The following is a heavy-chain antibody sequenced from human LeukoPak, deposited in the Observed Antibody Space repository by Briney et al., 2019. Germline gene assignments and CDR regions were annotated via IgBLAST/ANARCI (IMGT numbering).Heavy chain of an antibody. CDR3: ARDESDAFDY. CDR1: GFTFSSYW. J-gene: IGHJ4*02. V-gene: IGHV3-7*01. D-gene: IGHD2-8*01. Sequence: GGSLRLSCVASGFTFSSYWMTWVRQAPGRGLERVANIKEDGSRTYYMDSVKGRFTISRDNAKSSLYLQMNSLRAEDTAVYYCARDESDAFDYWGQGTLVTVSS. CDR2: IKEDGSRT.